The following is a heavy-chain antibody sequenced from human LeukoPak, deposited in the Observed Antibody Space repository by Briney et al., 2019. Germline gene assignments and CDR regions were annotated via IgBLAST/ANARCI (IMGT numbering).Heavy chain of an antibody. CDR2: MNLDGSEK. CDR1: GFTFTSHW. J-gene: IGHJ4*02. D-gene: IGHD2-8*01. Sequence: GGSLRLSCAASGFTFTSHWMSWVRQAPGKGLEWVARMNLDGSEKYYVDSVKGRFTISRDNAKTSLYLEMNSLRAEDTAVYYCARDATYCTNGVCYTRFDYWGQGTLVTVSS. CDR3: ARDATYCTNGVCYTRFDY. V-gene: IGHV3-7*01.